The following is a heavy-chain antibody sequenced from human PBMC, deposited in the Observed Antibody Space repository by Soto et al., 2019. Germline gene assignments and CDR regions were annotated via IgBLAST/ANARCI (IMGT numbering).Heavy chain of an antibody. CDR1: GFTFSDYY. J-gene: IGHJ6*03. CDR3: ARLQLERKYYYYYYMDV. V-gene: IGHV3-11*01. D-gene: IGHD1-1*01. CDR2: ISSSGSTI. Sequence: VGSLRLSCAASGFTFSDYYMSWIRQAPGKGLEWVSYISSSGSTIYYADSVKGRFTISRDNAKNSLYLQMNSLRAEDTAVYYCARLQLERKYYYYYYMDVWGKGTTVTVS.